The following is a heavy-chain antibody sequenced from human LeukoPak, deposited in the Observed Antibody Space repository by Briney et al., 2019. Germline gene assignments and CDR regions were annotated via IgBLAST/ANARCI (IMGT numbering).Heavy chain of an antibody. D-gene: IGHD3-22*01. CDR2: ISYDGSNK. J-gene: IGHJ4*02. V-gene: IGHV3-30-3*01. CDR3: ASRNPYYYDSSGYSEPFDY. CDR1: GFTFSSYA. Sequence: GGSLRLSCAASGFTFSSYAMHWVRQAPGKGLEWVAVISYDGSNKYYADSVKGRFTISRDNSKNTLYLQMNSLRAEDTAVYYRASRNPYYYDSSGYSEPFDYWGQGTLVTVSS.